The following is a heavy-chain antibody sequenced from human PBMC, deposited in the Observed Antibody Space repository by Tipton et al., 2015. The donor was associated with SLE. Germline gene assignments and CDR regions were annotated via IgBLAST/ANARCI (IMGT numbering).Heavy chain of an antibody. J-gene: IGHJ6*03. CDR3: VKSVVVVSPRDYYYYMDV. D-gene: IGHD2-15*01. CDR1: GGSISSSSYY. V-gene: IGHV4-39*07. CDR2: IYYSGST. Sequence: TLSLTCTVSGGSISSSSYYWGWIRQPPGKGLEWIGSIYYSGSTYYNPSLKSRVTISVDTSKNQFSPKLSSVTAADTAVYYCVKSVVVVSPRDYYYYMDVWGKGTTVTVSS.